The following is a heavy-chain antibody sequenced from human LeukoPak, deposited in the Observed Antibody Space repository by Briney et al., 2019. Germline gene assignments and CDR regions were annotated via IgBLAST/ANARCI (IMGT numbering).Heavy chain of an antibody. D-gene: IGHD3-22*01. Sequence: GASVKVSCKASGYTFTSYGISWVRQAPGQGLEWMGWISAYNGNTNYAQKLQGRVTMTTDTSTSTAYMELSSLRSEDTAVYYCATKGSPYYYDSSGYPYYFDYWGQGTLVTVSS. V-gene: IGHV1-18*01. CDR2: ISAYNGNT. J-gene: IGHJ4*02. CDR3: ATKGSPYYYDSSGYPYYFDY. CDR1: GYTFTSYG.